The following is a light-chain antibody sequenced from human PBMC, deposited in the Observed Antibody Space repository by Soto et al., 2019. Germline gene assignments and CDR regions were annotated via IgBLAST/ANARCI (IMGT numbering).Light chain of an antibody. J-gene: IGKJ4*01. CDR3: QQYDERPPTLS. CDR2: AAS. V-gene: IGKV3-15*01. CDR1: QSVSTN. Sequence: ETVMTQSPATLSVSPGERATLSCRASQSVSTNLAWYQQKPGQAPRLLIYAASVRATGIPARFSGSGSGTDFTLTISSLQSEDFAVYYCQQYDERPPTLSFGGGTKVEIK.